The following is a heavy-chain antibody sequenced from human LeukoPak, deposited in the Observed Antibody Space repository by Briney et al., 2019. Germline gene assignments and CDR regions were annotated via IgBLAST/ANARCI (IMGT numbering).Heavy chain of an antibody. Sequence: GGSLRLSCAASGFTFSSYEMNWVRQAPGKGLEWVSYISSSGSTIYYADSVKGRFTISRDNAENSLYLQMNSLRAEDTAVYYCARDFMKGGSYYYYMDVWGKGTTVTVSS. V-gene: IGHV3-48*03. CDR3: ARDFMKGGSYYYYMDV. D-gene: IGHD3-16*01. CDR2: ISSSGSTI. J-gene: IGHJ6*03. CDR1: GFTFSSYE.